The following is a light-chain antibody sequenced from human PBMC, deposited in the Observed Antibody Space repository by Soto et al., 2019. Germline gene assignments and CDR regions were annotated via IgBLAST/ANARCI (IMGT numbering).Light chain of an antibody. CDR1: QSVSSY. Sequence: EIVLTQSPATLSLSPGGRGTLFCRASQSVSSYLAWYQQRPGQAPSLLIYDASNRATGIAARFSGSGSGTDFTLTIHSLEPEDVAVYYCQQRSNWPLTFGGGTKVEIK. J-gene: IGKJ4*01. V-gene: IGKV3-11*01. CDR3: QQRSNWPLT. CDR2: DAS.